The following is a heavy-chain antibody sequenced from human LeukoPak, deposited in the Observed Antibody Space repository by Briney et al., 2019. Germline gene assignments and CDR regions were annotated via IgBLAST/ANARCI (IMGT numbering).Heavy chain of an antibody. Sequence: GGSLRLSCAASGFTFSSYEMNWVRQAPGKGLEWGSYISSSGSTIYYADSVKGRFTISRDNAKNSLYLQMNSLRAEDTAVYYCAREGNYYDSSGYYYGFDYWGQGTLVTVSS. CDR2: ISSSGSTI. J-gene: IGHJ4*02. CDR1: GFTFSSYE. V-gene: IGHV3-48*03. CDR3: AREGNYYDSSGYYYGFDY. D-gene: IGHD3-22*01.